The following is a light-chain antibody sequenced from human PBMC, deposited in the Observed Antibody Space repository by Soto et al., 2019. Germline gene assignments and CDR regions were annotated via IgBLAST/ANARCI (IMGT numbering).Light chain of an antibody. CDR2: AAS. V-gene: IGKV1-39*01. CDR1: QSISSY. J-gene: IGKJ5*01. CDR3: QQNFSIPIT. Sequence: DIQMTQSPSSLSASVGDRVTITCRASQSISSYLNWYQQKPGKAPKLLIYAASSLQSGVPSRFSGSGSGTHFTLTITGLQPADFATYYCQQNFSIPITFGQGTRLEI.